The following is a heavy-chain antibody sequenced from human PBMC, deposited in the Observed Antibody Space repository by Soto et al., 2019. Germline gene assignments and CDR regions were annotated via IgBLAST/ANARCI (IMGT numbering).Heavy chain of an antibody. CDR2: ITTTGDT. CDR3: ARGDPLISGSSPYCHYSGMDV. V-gene: IGHV3-13*01. J-gene: IGHJ6*02. CDR1: GFIFSSYD. D-gene: IGHD3-10*01. Sequence: EVQLVESGGGLVQPGGSLRLSCAASGFIFSSYDVHWVRQAPGKGLEWVSVITTTGDTYYAASVKGRFTISRENAENSFYFKLNSLGAEAAAVHYLARGDPLISGSSPYCHYSGMDVWARGTTVTVSS.